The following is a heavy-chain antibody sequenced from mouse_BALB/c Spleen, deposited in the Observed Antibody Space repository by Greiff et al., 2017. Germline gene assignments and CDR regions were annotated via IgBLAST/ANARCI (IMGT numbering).Heavy chain of an antibody. CDR3: EREGDYNYDEAWFAY. CDR1: GYTFTDYN. D-gene: IGHD2-12*01. J-gene: IGHJ3*01. V-gene: IGHV1S29*02. Sequence: EVQLQQSGPELVKPGASVKISCKASGYTFTDYNMHWVKQSHGKSLEWIGYIYPYNGGTGYNQKFKSKATLTVDNSSSTAYMELRSLTSEDSAVYYCEREGDYNYDEAWFAYGGQGTLVTVSA. CDR2: IYPYNGGT.